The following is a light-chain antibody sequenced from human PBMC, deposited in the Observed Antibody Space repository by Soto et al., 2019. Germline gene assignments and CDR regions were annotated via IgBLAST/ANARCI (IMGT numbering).Light chain of an antibody. CDR3: QSFDSSLSGWV. J-gene: IGLJ3*02. CDR2: VNN. V-gene: IGLV2-18*02. CDR1: RAVASYNR. Sequence: QSALTQPPSVSGSPGQSVTISCTGTRAVASYNRVSWYQQTPGTSPKLLIYVNNNRPSGVPDRFSGSKSGTSASLAITGLQAEDEADYYCQSFDSSLSGWVFGGGTKLTVL.